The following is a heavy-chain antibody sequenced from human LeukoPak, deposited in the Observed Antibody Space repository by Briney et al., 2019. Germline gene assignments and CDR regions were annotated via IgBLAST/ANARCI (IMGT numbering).Heavy chain of an antibody. V-gene: IGHV4-59*01. D-gene: IGHD5-18*01. CDR3: ARLGYSYGVYYFDY. CDR1: GGSISSYY. CDR2: IYYGGST. J-gene: IGHJ4*02. Sequence: SETLSLTCTVSGGSISSYYWSWIRQPPGKGLEWIGYIYYGGSTNYNPSLKSRVTISVDTSKNQFSLKLSSVTAADTAVYYCARLGYSYGVYYFDYWGQGTLVTVSS.